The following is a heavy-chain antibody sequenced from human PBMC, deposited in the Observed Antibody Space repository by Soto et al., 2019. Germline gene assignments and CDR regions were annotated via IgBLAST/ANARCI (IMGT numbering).Heavy chain of an antibody. CDR1: GFTFSSYA. CDR2: ISGSGGST. CDR3: ARDIWGGVFY. V-gene: IGHV3-23*01. Sequence: EVQLLESGGGLVQPGGSLRLSCAASGFTFSSYAMSWVRQAPGKGLEWVSAISGSGGSTYYADSVKGRVTISRDNSKNSLYLQMNSLRAEDRAVDFVARDIWGGVFYWGQGTLVTVSS. D-gene: IGHD3-16*01. J-gene: IGHJ4*02.